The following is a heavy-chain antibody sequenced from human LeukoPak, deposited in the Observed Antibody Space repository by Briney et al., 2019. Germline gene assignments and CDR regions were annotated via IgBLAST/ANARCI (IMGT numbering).Heavy chain of an antibody. CDR1: GFTFSRYC. V-gene: IGHV3-30*02. Sequence: GGSLRLSCAASGFTFSRYCMHWVRQAPGKGLEGVAFIRYDGSNKYYADSAKGRFPISRDNSKNTLYLQMNSLRAEDTAVYYCAYGKGSGPNDAFDIWGQGTMVTVSS. D-gene: IGHD2-15*01. CDR2: IRYDGSNK. CDR3: AYGKGSGPNDAFDI. J-gene: IGHJ3*02.